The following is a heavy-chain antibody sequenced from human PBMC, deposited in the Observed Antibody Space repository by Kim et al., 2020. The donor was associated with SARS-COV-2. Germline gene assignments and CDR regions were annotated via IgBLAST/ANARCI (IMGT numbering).Heavy chain of an antibody. D-gene: IGHD6-13*01. Sequence: TYYNPSLKSRVTISVDTSKNQFSLKLSSVTAADTAVYYCAREDRAAVGPWGQGTLVTVSS. CDR3: AREDRAAVGP. J-gene: IGHJ5*02. CDR2: T. V-gene: IGHV4-39*07.